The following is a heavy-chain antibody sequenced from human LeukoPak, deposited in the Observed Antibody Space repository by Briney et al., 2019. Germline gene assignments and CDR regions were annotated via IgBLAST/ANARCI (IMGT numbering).Heavy chain of an antibody. J-gene: IGHJ3*02. CDR2: IYYSGNT. CDR1: GDSISTSNSY. D-gene: IGHD6-6*01. Sequence: SETLSLTCTVSGDSISTSNSYWGWIRQPPGKGLEWIGSIYYSGNTYYNASLKSRVTISVDTSKNQFSLKLTSVTAADTAVYYCAREAARSAFDIWGQGTMVTVSS. V-gene: IGHV4-39*02. CDR3: AREAARSAFDI.